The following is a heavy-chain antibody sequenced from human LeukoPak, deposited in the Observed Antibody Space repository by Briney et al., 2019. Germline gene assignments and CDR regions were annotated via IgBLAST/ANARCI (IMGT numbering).Heavy chain of an antibody. Sequence: EASVKVSCKASGGTFSSYAISWVRQAPGQGLEWMGGIIPIFGTANYAQKFQGRVTITADKSTSTAYMELSSLRSEDTAVYYCARDLEDVGATSLYYYYYMDVWGKGTTVTVSS. D-gene: IGHD1-26*01. J-gene: IGHJ6*03. V-gene: IGHV1-69*06. CDR1: GGTFSSYA. CDR3: ARDLEDVGATSLYYYYYMDV. CDR2: IIPIFGTA.